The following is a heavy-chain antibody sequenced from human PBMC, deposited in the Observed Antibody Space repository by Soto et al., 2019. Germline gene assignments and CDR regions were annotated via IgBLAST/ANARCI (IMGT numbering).Heavy chain of an antibody. CDR1: GGTFSSYT. J-gene: IGHJ5*02. Sequence: SVKVSCKASGGTFSSYTISWVRQAPGQGLEWMGRIIPILGIANYAQKFQGRVTITADKSTSTAYMELSSLRSEDTAVYYCARDWSIAARPEEAWFDPWGQGTLVTVSS. V-gene: IGHV1-69*04. CDR3: ARDWSIAARPEEAWFDP. D-gene: IGHD6-6*01. CDR2: IIPILGIA.